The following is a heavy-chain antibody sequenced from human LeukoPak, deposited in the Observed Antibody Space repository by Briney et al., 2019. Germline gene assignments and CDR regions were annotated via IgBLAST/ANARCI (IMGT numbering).Heavy chain of an antibody. J-gene: IGHJ6*02. D-gene: IGHD5-12*01. CDR2: IIPILGIV. V-gene: IGHV1-69*04. CDR1: GGTFSSYA. Sequence: SVKVSCKASGGTFSSYAISWVRQAPGQGLEWMGRIIPILGIVNYAQKFQGRVTITADKSTSTAYMELSSLRSEDTAVYYCASGSLTSESGSAPYGMDVWGQGTTVTVSS. CDR3: ASGSLTSESGSAPYGMDV.